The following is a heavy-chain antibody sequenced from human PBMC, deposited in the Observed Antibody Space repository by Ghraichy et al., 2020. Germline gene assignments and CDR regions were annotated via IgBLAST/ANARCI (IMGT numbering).Heavy chain of an antibody. CDR3: ARGHSSGWYDY. CDR2: TYYRSNWYN. Sequence: SETLSLTCAISGDSVSSNSVAWNWIRQSPSRGLEWLGRTYYRSNWYNDYAESVKSRITINPDTSKNHFSLQLNSVTAEDTAVYYCARGHSSGWYDYWGQGTLVTVSS. J-gene: IGHJ4*02. D-gene: IGHD6-13*01. CDR1: GDSVSSNSVA. V-gene: IGHV6-1*01.